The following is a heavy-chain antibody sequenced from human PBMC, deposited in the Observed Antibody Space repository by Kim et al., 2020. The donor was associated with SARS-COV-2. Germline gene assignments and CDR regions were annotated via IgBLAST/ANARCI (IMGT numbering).Heavy chain of an antibody. Sequence: DSVKGRFSISRDNSKNTLYLQMNSLRAEDTAVYYCATDGDYYGSGSYFDYWGQGTLVTVSS. CDR3: ATDGDYYGSGSYFDY. D-gene: IGHD3-10*01. V-gene: IGHV3-30*04. J-gene: IGHJ4*02.